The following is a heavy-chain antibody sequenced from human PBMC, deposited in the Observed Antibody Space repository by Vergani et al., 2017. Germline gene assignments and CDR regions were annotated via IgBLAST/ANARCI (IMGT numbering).Heavy chain of an antibody. CDR3: ARETYYYDSSGYGIYYFDY. J-gene: IGHJ4*02. Sequence: VQLLESGGGLVQPGGSLRLSCAASGFTFSDYYMSWIRQAPGKGLEWVSYISSSGSTIYYADSVKGRFTISRDNAKNSLYLQMNSLRAEDTAVYYCARETYYYDSSGYGIYYFDYWGQGTLVTVSS. V-gene: IGHV3-11*01. CDR2: ISSSGSTI. D-gene: IGHD3-22*01. CDR1: GFTFSDYY.